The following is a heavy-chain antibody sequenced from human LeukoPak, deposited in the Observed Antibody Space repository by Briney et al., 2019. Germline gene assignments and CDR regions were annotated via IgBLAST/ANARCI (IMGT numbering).Heavy chain of an antibody. Sequence: GGSLRLSCAASGFTVSSNYMSWVRQAPGKGLEWVSVIYSGGSTYYADSVKGRFTISRHNSKNTLYLQMNSLRAEDTAVYYCARDFRDGYNSIAYWGQGTLVTVSS. V-gene: IGHV3-53*04. J-gene: IGHJ4*02. CDR3: ARDFRDGYNSIAY. CDR2: IYSGGST. CDR1: GFTVSSNY. D-gene: IGHD5-24*01.